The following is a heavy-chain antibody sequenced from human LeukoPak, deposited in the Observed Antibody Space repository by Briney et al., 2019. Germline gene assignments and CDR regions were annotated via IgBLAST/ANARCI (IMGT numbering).Heavy chain of an antibody. CDR3: AKSRDGTLDI. D-gene: IGHD5-24*01. Sequence: TGGSLRLSCVASGFSFAYNWVDWVRQAPGEGLVWVSSIDPDGRTRNYAESVKGRFTLSRDTAKNTVYLQMDSLRVEDTAMYYCAKSRDGTLDIWGQGTMVTVSS. J-gene: IGHJ3*02. CDR1: GFSFAYNW. V-gene: IGHV3-74*01. CDR2: IDPDGRTR.